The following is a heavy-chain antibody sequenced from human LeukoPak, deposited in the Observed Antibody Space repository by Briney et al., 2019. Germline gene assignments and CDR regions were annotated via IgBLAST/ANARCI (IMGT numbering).Heavy chain of an antibody. Sequence: ASVKVSCKASGYTFTSYYMHWVRQAPGQGLEWMGKINPSGGSTSYAQKFQGRVTMTRDTSTSTVYMELSSLRSEDTAVYYCARDASYYYDSSGCLDYWGQGTLVTVSS. J-gene: IGHJ4*02. D-gene: IGHD3-22*01. CDR2: INPSGGST. CDR1: GYTFTSYY. CDR3: ARDASYYYDSSGCLDY. V-gene: IGHV1-46*01.